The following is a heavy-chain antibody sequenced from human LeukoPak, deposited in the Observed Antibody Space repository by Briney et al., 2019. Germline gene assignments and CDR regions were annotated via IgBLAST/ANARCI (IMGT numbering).Heavy chain of an antibody. CDR3: ARPVLYYFDY. D-gene: IGHD2-15*01. J-gene: IGHJ4*02. CDR2: INAGNGNT. V-gene: IGHV1-3*01. Sequence: GASVKVSCKASGYTFTSYAMHWVRQAPGQRLEWMGWINAGNGNTKYPQKFQGRVTITRDTSASTAYMELSSLRSEDTAVYYCARPVLYYFDYWGQGTLVTVSS. CDR1: GYTFTSYA.